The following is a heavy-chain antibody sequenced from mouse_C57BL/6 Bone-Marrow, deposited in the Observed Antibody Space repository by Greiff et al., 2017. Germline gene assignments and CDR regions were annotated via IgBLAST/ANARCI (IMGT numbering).Heavy chain of an antibody. Sequence: VQLQQPGAELVKPGASVKLSCKASGYTFTSYWMHWVKQRPGQGLEWIGMIHPNSGSTNYNQKFKSKATLTVDKSSSPAYMQLSSLTSEDSAVYYYGRDYYGRSGAFAYWGQGTLVTVSA. CDR2: IHPNSGST. CDR1: GYTFTSYW. J-gene: IGHJ3*01. D-gene: IGHD1-1*01. V-gene: IGHV1-64*01. CDR3: GRDYYGRSGAFAY.